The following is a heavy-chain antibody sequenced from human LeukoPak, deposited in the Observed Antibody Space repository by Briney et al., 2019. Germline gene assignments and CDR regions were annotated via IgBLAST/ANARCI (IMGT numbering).Heavy chain of an antibody. CDR3: ARDPVPAAARHFDY. J-gene: IGHJ4*02. CDR2: TSSDGNIK. Sequence: GGSLRLSCAASGFTFSSYAMHWVRQAPGKGLEWVAVTSSDGNIKYYADSVKGRFTISRDNSKNTLYLQMNSLRGEDTGVYYCARDPVPAAARHFDYWGQGTLVTVSS. V-gene: IGHV3-30-3*01. D-gene: IGHD2-2*01. CDR1: GFTFSSYA.